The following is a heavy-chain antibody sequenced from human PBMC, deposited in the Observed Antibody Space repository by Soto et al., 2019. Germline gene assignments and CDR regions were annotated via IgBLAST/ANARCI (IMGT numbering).Heavy chain of an antibody. Sequence: PSETLSLTCTVSGGSISSGDYYWSWIRQPPGKGLEWIGYIYYSGSTYYNPSLKSRVTISVDTSKNQFPLKLSSVTAADTAVYYCARGEYQLLGGMDVWGQGTTVTVSS. D-gene: IGHD2-2*01. CDR2: IYYSGST. CDR1: GGSISSGDYY. CDR3: ARGEYQLLGGMDV. V-gene: IGHV4-30-4*01. J-gene: IGHJ6*02.